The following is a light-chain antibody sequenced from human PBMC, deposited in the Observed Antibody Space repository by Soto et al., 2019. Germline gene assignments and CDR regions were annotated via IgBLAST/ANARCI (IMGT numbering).Light chain of an antibody. CDR2: VNSGGSH. V-gene: IGLV4-69*01. Sequence: QSVLTQSPSASASLGASVKLTCTLSSGHSNYAIAWHQQQPEKGPRYLMKVNSGGSHIKGDGIPDCFSGSSSGAERYLFISSLQSEDEADYCCQTWGTGSDIVVFEGGTQLTVL. CDR3: QTWGTGSDIVV. J-gene: IGLJ7*01. CDR1: SGHSNYA.